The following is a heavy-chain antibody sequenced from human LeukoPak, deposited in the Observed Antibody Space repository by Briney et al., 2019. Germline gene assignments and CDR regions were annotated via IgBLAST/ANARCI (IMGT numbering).Heavy chain of an antibody. J-gene: IGHJ4*02. V-gene: IGHV1-46*01. CDR2: INPGSGET. Sequence: ASVKVSCKASGYTFTDYWIHWVRQAPREGLDWMGMINPGSGETRYAQSFQGRVTMTRDTSTTSVNMELSSLRSEDTAVYYCARAVAQDFDYWGQGTLVTVSS. CDR3: ARAVAQDFDY. CDR1: GYTFTDYW.